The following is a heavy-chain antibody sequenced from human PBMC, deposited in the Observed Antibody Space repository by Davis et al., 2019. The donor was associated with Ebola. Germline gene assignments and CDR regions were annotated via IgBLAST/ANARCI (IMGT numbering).Heavy chain of an antibody. D-gene: IGHD3-10*01. CDR2: MAYYGSA. CDR1: GGSVSSGAYY. CDR3: ASFGGSGEFNHYYGMDV. Sequence: SETLSLTCTVSGGSVSSGAYYWSWLRQPPGKGLEWIGYMAYYGSATYSPSLRSRVTISVDKSKNQFSLELASVTTADTAVYYCASFGGSGEFNHYYGMDVWGKGTTVTVSS. V-gene: IGHV4-61*08. J-gene: IGHJ6*04.